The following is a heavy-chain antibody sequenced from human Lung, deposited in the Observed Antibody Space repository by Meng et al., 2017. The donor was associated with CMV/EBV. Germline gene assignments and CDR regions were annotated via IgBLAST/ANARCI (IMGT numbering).Heavy chain of an antibody. V-gene: IGHV3-30*04. J-gene: IGHJ4*02. CDR3: ARARANGTDTSSPDS. Sequence: GGSLRLXSAASGFPFRSYAMHWVRQAPGKGLEWVAVVSHHGRNKYFADSVRGRFTIPRDNSKNTLYLHMNSLSAEAATVFYCARARANGTDTSSPDSWGQGTLVTVSS. CDR2: VSHHGRNK. CDR1: GFPFRSYA. D-gene: IGHD6-13*01.